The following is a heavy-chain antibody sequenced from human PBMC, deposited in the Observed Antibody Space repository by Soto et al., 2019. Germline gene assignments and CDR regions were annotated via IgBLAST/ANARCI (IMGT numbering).Heavy chain of an antibody. D-gene: IGHD2-2*01. CDR2: ISAYNGNT. Sequence: ASVKVSCKASGYTFTSYGISWVRQAPGQGLEWMGWISAYNGNTNYAQKLQGRVTMTTDTSTSTAYMELRSLRSDDTAVYYCARDVPLSPYCSSTSCYYYYMDVWGKGTTVTVSS. CDR1: GYTFTSYG. V-gene: IGHV1-18*01. J-gene: IGHJ6*03. CDR3: ARDVPLSPYCSSTSCYYYYMDV.